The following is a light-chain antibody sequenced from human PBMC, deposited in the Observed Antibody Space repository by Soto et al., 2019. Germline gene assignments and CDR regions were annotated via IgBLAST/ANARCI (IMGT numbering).Light chain of an antibody. J-gene: IGKJ3*01. CDR3: QQSYSTPLT. CDR1: QNITHY. V-gene: IGKV1-39*01. CDR2: SAS. Sequence: DIQMTQSPSSLSASVGDRVTISCRASQNITHYLNWYWQRSGKAPSLLIYSASSLQSGVPSRFSGAGSDTDFTLTISSLQPEDFATFYCQQSYSTPLTFGPGTKVEIK.